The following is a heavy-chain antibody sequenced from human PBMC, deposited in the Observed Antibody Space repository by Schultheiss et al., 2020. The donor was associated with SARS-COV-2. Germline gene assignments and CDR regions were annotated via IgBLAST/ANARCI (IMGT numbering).Heavy chain of an antibody. Sequence: SGPTLVKPTQTLTLTCTFSGFSLSTSGVGVGWIRQPPGKALEWLGLIYWDDDKRYSPSLKTRLTISKDTSKNQVVLTMTNMDPVDTATYYCARTRGYSSGWCYYFDYWGQGTLVTVSS. J-gene: IGHJ4*02. CDR2: IYWDDDK. CDR1: GFSLSTSGVG. CDR3: ARTRGYSSGWCYYFDY. D-gene: IGHD6-19*01. V-gene: IGHV2-5*02.